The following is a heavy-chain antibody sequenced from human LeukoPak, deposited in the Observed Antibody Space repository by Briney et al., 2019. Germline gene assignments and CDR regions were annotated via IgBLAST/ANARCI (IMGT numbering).Heavy chain of an antibody. J-gene: IGHJ4*02. CDR1: GYTFTSYY. Sequence: ASVKVSCKASGYTFTSYYIHWVRQAPGQGLEWMGGIIPIFGTANYAQKFQGRVTITTDESTSTAYMELSSLRSEDTAVYYCASSVNYYDSSGSHIPSSIDYWGQGTLVTVSS. D-gene: IGHD3-22*01. V-gene: IGHV1-69*05. CDR3: ASSVNYYDSSGSHIPSSIDY. CDR2: IIPIFGTA.